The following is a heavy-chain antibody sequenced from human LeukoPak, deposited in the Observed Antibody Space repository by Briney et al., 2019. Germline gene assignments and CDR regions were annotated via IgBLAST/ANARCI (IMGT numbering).Heavy chain of an antibody. CDR3: ARAPYYYDSSGYAAHYYYYGMDV. CDR2: NIPIFGTA. V-gene: IGHV1-69*13. J-gene: IGHJ6*02. Sequence: SVKVSCKASGGTFSSYAISWVRQAPGQGLEWMGGNIPIFGTANYAQKFQGRVTITADESTSTAYMELSSLRSEDTAVYYCARAPYYYDSSGYAAHYYYYGMDVWGQGTTVTVSS. CDR1: GGTFSSYA. D-gene: IGHD3-22*01.